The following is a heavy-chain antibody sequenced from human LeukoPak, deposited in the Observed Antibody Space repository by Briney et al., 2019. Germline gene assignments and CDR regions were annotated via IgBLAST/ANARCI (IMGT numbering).Heavy chain of an antibody. V-gene: IGHV1-2*02. D-gene: IGHD6-13*01. CDR3: ARGPSIAADYYYYMDV. J-gene: IGHJ6*03. Sequence: GASVKVSCKASGYTFTGYFIHWVRQAPGQGLEWMGWINPDSGGTNYAQKFQGRVTMTRDTSISTAYMELSRLRSDDTAVYYCARGPSIAADYYYYMDVWGKGTTVTISS. CDR2: INPDSGGT. CDR1: GYTFTGYF.